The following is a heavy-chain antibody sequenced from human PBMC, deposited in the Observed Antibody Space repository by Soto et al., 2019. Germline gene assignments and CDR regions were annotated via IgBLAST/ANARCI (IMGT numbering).Heavy chain of an antibody. Sequence: EVQLLESGGGLVQPGGSLRLSCAASGFPFSGYAMSWVRRAPGKGPEWVSSISGSGESTHYADSVKGRSTISRDNSKNTLYLQMNSLRAEDTAVYYCAKEGAGYYASSPYDSWGQGTLVTVSS. J-gene: IGHJ5*01. CDR1: GFPFSGYA. D-gene: IGHD3-22*01. V-gene: IGHV3-23*01. CDR2: ISGSGEST. CDR3: AKEGAGYYASSPYDS.